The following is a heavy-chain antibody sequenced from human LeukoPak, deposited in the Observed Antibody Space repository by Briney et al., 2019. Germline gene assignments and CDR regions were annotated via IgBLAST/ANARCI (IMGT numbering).Heavy chain of an antibody. Sequence: SETLSLTCTVSGGSIISYYWSWIRQPPGKGLEWIGYTYYSGSTNYNPSLKSRVTISVDTSKNQFSLKLTSVTAADTAVYYCARGRREHFWSGHYFDYWGQGTLLTVSS. D-gene: IGHD3-3*02. CDR3: ARGRREHFWSGHYFDY. CDR1: GGSIISYY. CDR2: TYYSGST. V-gene: IGHV4-59*01. J-gene: IGHJ4*02.